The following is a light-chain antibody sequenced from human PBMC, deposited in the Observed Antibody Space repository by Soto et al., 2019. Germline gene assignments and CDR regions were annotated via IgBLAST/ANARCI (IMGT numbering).Light chain of an antibody. CDR2: EVS. Sequence: QSALTQPPSASGSPGQSVTISCTGTSSDVGGYNYVSWYQQHPGKAPKLMIYEVSKRPSGVPDRFSGSKSGNTASLTVSGLQAEEEAYYYCSSSASSKTLFGGGTKLTVL. CDR3: SSSASSKTL. CDR1: SSDVGGYNY. J-gene: IGLJ2*01. V-gene: IGLV2-8*01.